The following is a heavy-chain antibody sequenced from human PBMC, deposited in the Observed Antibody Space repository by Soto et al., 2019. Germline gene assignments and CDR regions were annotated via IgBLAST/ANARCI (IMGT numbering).Heavy chain of an antibody. CDR3: ASAPTTVTTAYSFHY. J-gene: IGHJ4*02. V-gene: IGHV3-30-3*01. Sequence: QVQLVESGGGVVQPGRSLRLSCAASGFTFSSYAMHWVRQAPGKGLEWGAVISYDGNNKYYADSVKGRFTISRDNSKNTLYLPMLTPRADATALYYCASAPTTVTTAYSFHYCCPSTLVTVSS. CDR1: GFTFSSYA. D-gene: IGHD4-17*01. CDR2: ISYDGNNK.